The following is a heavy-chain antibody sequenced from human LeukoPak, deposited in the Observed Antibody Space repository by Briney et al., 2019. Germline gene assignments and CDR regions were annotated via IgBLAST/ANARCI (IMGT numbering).Heavy chain of an antibody. CDR3: ARVNGDYVGVGWFDP. J-gene: IGHJ5*02. D-gene: IGHD4-17*01. Sequence: GASVKVSCKASGYTFTSYGISWVRQAPGQELEWMGWISAYNGNTNYAQKLQGRVTMTTDTSTSTAYMELRSLRSDDTAVYYCARVNGDYVGVGWFDPWGQGTLVTVSS. CDR2: ISAYNGNT. CDR1: GYTFTSYG. V-gene: IGHV1-18*01.